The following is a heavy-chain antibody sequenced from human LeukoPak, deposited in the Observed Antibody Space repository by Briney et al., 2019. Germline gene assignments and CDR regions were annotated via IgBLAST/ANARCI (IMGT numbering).Heavy chain of an antibody. Sequence: ASVKVSCKASGGTFSSYAISWVRQAPGQGLEWMGGIIPIFGTANYAQKFQERVTITRDMSTSTAYMELSSLRSEDTAVYYCAADSGTTIDPWGQGTLVTVSS. CDR1: GGTFSSYA. V-gene: IGHV1-69*05. CDR2: IIPIFGTA. J-gene: IGHJ5*02. CDR3: AADSGTTIDP. D-gene: IGHD1-7*01.